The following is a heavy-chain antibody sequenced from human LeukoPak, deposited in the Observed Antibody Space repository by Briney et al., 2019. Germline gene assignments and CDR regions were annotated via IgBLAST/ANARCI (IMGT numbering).Heavy chain of an antibody. V-gene: IGHV3-7*01. D-gene: IGHD3-22*01. CDR2: MKQDGSEK. CDR3: ARALYYYDSSGPSGY. J-gene: IGHJ4*02. Sequence: GGSLRFSCAASGFTFSSYWMSWVRQAPGKGLEWVANMKQDGSEKYYVDSVKGRFTISRDNAKNSLYLQMNSLRAEDTAVYYCARALYYYDSSGPSGYWGQGTLVTVSS. CDR1: GFTFSSYW.